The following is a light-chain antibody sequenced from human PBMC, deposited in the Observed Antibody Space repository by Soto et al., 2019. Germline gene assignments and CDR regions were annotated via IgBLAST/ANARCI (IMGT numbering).Light chain of an antibody. CDR2: RTS. V-gene: IGKV3-15*01. CDR3: HHSENLPQP. CDR1: QSISSN. Sequence: ATLSLKQGERATLSCRASQSISSNLAWYQQKLGQAPRLLIYRTSTRATGIPARFSGSGSGTEFTLTIICLQSEDFTLYYCHHSENLPQPFG. J-gene: IGKJ2*01.